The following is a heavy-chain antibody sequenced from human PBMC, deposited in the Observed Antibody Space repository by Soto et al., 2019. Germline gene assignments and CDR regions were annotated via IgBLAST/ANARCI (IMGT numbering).Heavy chain of an antibody. J-gene: IGHJ4*02. V-gene: IGHV3-21*01. Sequence: AASLRPSFTSSGFTFSIYSMNRVRQAPGKGLEWVSSISSSSSYIYYTDSVKGRFTISRDNAKNSLYLQMNSLRAVDTAVYYCAREDYYDSSGYSLLDYWGQGT. D-gene: IGHD3-22*01. CDR2: ISSSSSYI. CDR1: GFTFSIYS. CDR3: AREDYYDSSGYSLLDY.